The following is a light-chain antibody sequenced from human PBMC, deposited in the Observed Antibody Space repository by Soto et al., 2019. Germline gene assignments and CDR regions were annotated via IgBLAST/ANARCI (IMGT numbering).Light chain of an antibody. CDR1: QNINNW. V-gene: IGKV1-5*01. CDR2: DAS. CDR3: QHMRT. Sequence: DIQMTQSPSTLFASIGDTVTITCRASQNINNWVAWYQQNPGKAPKFLIADASTLESGVPSRFSGSGFGTEFSLTISSLQPDDFGSYYCQHMRTFGQGTKVDSK. J-gene: IGKJ1*01.